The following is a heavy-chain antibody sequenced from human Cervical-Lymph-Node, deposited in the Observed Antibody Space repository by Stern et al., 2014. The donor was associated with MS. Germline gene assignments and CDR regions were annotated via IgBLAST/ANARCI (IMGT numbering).Heavy chain of an antibody. CDR3: ARDTCSGGSCFDY. D-gene: IGHD2-15*01. V-gene: IGHV3-11*01. Sequence: MQLVESGGGLVKPGGSLRLSCAASGFTFSDYYMSWIRQAPGKGLEWVSYISSSGSTIYYAGSVKGRFAISKDNAKNSLYLEMNRLRAEDTAVYYCARDTCSGGSCFDYWGQGTLVTVSS. J-gene: IGHJ4*02. CDR2: ISSSGSTI. CDR1: GFTFSDYY.